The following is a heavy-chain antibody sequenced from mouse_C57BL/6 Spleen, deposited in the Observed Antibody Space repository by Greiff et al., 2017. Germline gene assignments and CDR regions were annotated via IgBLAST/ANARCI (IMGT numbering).Heavy chain of an antibody. CDR1: GYTFTSYW. V-gene: IGHV1-72*01. CDR3: ARRGWEAWCAY. Sequence: QVQLQQPGAELVKPGASVKLSCKASGYTFTSYWMPWVKPRPGRGLEWIGRIAPNSGGTKYTETFKSTATLTVDKPYSPAYMQISSRTSEDSAVYYWARRGWEAWCAYGGQGTLVTVSA. J-gene: IGHJ3*01. D-gene: IGHD1-1*02. CDR2: IAPNSGGT.